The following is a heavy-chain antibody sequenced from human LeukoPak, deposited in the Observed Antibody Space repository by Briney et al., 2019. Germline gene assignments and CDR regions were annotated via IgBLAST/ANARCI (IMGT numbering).Heavy chain of an antibody. V-gene: IGHV3-11*06. J-gene: IGHJ4*02. CDR3: AKGLLSNSQRGYFDC. CDR1: GFTFSNAW. CDR2: ISSSSSYT. Sequence: PGGSLRLSCAASGFTFSNAWMSWVRQAPGKGLEWVSYISSSSSYTNYADSVKGRFTISRDNAKNSLYLQMNSLRAEDTAVYYCAKGLLSNSQRGYFDCWGQGALVSVSS. D-gene: IGHD1-26*01.